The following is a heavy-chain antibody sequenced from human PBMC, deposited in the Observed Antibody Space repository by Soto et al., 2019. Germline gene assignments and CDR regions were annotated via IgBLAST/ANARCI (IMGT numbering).Heavy chain of an antibody. D-gene: IGHD6-19*01. V-gene: IGHV3-48*01. J-gene: IGHJ5*02. CDR2: ISSSSSTV. Sequence: EVQLVESGGGLVQPGGSLRLSGAASGFTFSSYSMNWVRQAPGKGLVWVSYISSSSSTVYYADSVKGRVTISRDNAKNSLYLQMNSLRAEDTAVNYCARETQWLNWSDPWGQGTLVTVAS. CDR1: GFTFSSYS. CDR3: ARETQWLNWSDP.